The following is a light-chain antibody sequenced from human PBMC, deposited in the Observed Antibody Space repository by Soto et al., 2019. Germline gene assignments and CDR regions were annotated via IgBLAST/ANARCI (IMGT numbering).Light chain of an antibody. Sequence: EIVMTQSPATLSVSPGERATLSCRASQTVSSNLAWYQQKLGQAPRLLIYDASTRATGIPAMFSGRGSGTEFILTISSLQSEDFATYYCQHYNSYSEAFGLGTKVDIK. CDR3: QHYNSYSEA. CDR2: DAS. CDR1: QTVSSN. J-gene: IGKJ1*01. V-gene: IGKV3D-15*01.